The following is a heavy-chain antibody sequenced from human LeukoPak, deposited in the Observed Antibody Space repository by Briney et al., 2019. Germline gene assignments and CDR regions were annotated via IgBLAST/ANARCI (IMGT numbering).Heavy chain of an antibody. J-gene: IGHJ4*02. D-gene: IGHD3-10*01. Sequence: ASVKDSCMASRYTFPSYNINWVRQPPGQGLEWVGWINHKSGGKNNPQKFRDRVTMTRDTPIKTPSMKLSRLRADERPGYNCERTRGDDFDYWGQGTLVTVSS. CDR2: INHKSGGK. CDR3: ERTRGDDFDY. V-gene: IGHV1-2*02. CDR1: RYTFPSYN.